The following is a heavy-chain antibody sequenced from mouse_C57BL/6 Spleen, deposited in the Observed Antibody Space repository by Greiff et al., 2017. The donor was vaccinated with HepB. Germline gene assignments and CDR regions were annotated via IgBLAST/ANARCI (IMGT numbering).Heavy chain of an antibody. CDR1: GYSITSGYY. CDR3: ARDRGYYVAMDY. J-gene: IGHJ4*01. V-gene: IGHV3-6*01. D-gene: IGHD2-3*01. CDR2: ISYDGSN. Sequence: EVQLQESGPGLVKPSQSLSLTCSVTGYSITSGYYWNWIRQFPGNKLEWMGYISYDGSNNYNPSLKNRISITRDTSKNQFFLKLNSVTTGDTATYYCARDRGYYVAMDYWGQGTSVTVSS.